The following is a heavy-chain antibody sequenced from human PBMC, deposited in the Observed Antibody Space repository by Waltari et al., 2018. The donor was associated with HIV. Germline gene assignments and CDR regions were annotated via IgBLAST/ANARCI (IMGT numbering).Heavy chain of an antibody. CDR3: ARADSYYYDSSGYSFDY. CDR2: IYHSGST. Sequence: QVQLQESGPGLVKPSGTLSLTCAVSGGSISSSNWWSWVRQPPGKGLVWIGEIYHSGSTNYNPSLKSRVTISVDKSKNQFSLKLSSVTAADTAVYYCARADSYYYDSSGYSFDYWGQGTLVTVSS. CDR1: GGSISSSNW. V-gene: IGHV4-4*02. D-gene: IGHD3-22*01. J-gene: IGHJ4*02.